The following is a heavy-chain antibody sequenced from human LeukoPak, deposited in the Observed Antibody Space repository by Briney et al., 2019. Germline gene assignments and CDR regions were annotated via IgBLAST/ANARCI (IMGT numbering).Heavy chain of an antibody. CDR2: ISGGSSSI. CDR3: ARDRCGGDCYRAFDI. Sequence: GGSLRLSCAASGFTFSSYSMNWVRQAPGKGLEWVSYISGGSSSIYYADSVKGQFTISRDNAKNSLYLQMNSLRDEDTAVYYCARDRCGGDCYRAFDIWGQGTMVTVSS. D-gene: IGHD2-21*02. V-gene: IGHV3-48*02. CDR1: GFTFSSYS. J-gene: IGHJ3*02.